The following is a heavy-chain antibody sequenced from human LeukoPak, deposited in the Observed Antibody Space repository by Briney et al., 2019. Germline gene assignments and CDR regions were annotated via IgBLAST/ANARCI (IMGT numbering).Heavy chain of an antibody. Sequence: GASVKVSCKASGGTFSSYAISWVRQAPGQGLEWMGGIIPIFGTANYAQKFQGRVTITADESTSTAYMGLSSLRSEDTAVYYCAREVTAGYSSSFLVLNWFDPWGQGTLVTVSS. J-gene: IGHJ5*02. D-gene: IGHD6-13*01. CDR1: GGTFSSYA. V-gene: IGHV1-69*13. CDR2: IIPIFGTA. CDR3: AREVTAGYSSSFLVLNWFDP.